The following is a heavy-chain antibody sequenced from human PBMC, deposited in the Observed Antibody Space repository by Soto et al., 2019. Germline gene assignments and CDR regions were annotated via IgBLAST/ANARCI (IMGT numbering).Heavy chain of an antibody. CDR3: ARLSRASFALDV. CDR2: IDPTDSYT. CDR1: GYNFITDW. V-gene: IGHV5-10-1*01. Sequence: GESLKISCKGSGYNFITDWISWVRQMPGKGLEWMGRIDPTDSYTKYSPSFEGHVTISADKSISTAYLQWSSLKASDSAVFYCARLSRASFALDVWGQGTTVTVSS. J-gene: IGHJ6*02. D-gene: IGHD3-16*01.